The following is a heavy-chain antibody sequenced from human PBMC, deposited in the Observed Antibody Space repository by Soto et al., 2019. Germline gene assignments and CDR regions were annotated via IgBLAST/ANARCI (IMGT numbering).Heavy chain of an antibody. CDR2: IYQSGST. Sequence: QLQLQESGPGLVKPSETLSLTCTVSGGSIRRSSYYCGWIRQPPGKGLEWIGSIYQSGSTYYNPSLKSRVTISADTSKNQYSLNLSSVTAADTAVYYCAKGYCISSSCYLGGNWFDPWGQGTLVTVSS. D-gene: IGHD2-2*01. CDR1: GGSIRRSSYY. J-gene: IGHJ5*02. CDR3: AKGYCISSSCYLGGNWFDP. V-gene: IGHV4-39*01.